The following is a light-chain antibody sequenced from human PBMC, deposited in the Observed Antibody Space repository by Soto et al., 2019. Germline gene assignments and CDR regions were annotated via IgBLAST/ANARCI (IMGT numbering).Light chain of an antibody. CDR3: QSYDSRLSGSDV. CDR1: SSTIGAGYD. J-gene: IGLJ1*01. V-gene: IGLV1-40*01. Sequence: QSALTQPASVSEAPGQRVTISCTGASSTIGAGYDVHWYQQLPGTAPKLLIYVNNNRPSGVPDRFSGSRSGTSASLVITGLQAEDEADYYCQSYDSRLSGSDVFGTGTKVTVL. CDR2: VNN.